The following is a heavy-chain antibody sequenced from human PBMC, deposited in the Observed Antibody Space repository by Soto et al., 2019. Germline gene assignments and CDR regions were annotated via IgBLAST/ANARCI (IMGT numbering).Heavy chain of an antibody. CDR1: GFTFSSYA. D-gene: IGHD2-15*01. CDR3: AKGGCWYSLRRPPFDY. V-gene: IGHV3-23*01. J-gene: IGHJ4*02. Sequence: GGSLRLSCAASGFTFSSYAMSWVRQAPGKGLEWVSAISGSGGSTYYADSVKGRFTISRDNSKNTLYLQMNSLRAEDTAVYYCAKGGCWYSLRRPPFDYWGQGTLVTVSS. CDR2: ISGSGGST.